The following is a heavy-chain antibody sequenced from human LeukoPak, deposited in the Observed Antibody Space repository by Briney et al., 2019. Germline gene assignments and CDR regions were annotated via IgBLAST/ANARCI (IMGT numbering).Heavy chain of an antibody. Sequence: SETLSLTCTVSGGSISSGSYYWGWIRQPPGKGLEWIGSIYYSGSTYYNPSLKSRVTISVDTSKNQFSLKLSSVTAADTAVYYCARTGPGTKQQNFDYWGQGTLVTVSS. CDR3: ARTGPGTKQQNFDY. V-gene: IGHV4-39*01. J-gene: IGHJ4*02. CDR1: GGSISSGSYY. CDR2: IYYSGST. D-gene: IGHD1-14*01.